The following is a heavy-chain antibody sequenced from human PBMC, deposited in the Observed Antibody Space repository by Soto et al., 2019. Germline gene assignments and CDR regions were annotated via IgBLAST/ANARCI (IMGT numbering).Heavy chain of an antibody. CDR1: GGTFSSSA. J-gene: IGHJ6*02. CDR2: TNPVFGTA. D-gene: IGHD6-25*01. Sequence: QVQLVQSGAEVKKPGSSVNVSCKASGGTFSSSAISWVRQAPGQGLEWMGATNPVFGTAHYAQKFQGRVTITADKPTSPAYMELRRLMSDNTAVYVSARERPERGKGVGGQGPKVTVPS. V-gene: IGHV1-69*06. CDR3: ARERPERGKGV.